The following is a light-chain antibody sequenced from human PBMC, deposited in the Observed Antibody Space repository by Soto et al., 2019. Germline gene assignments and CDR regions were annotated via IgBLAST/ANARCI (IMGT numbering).Light chain of an antibody. Sequence: AVRMTQSPSSLSASTGDRVTITCRASQGISSYLAWYQQKPGKAPKLLIYAASTLQSGVPSRFSGSGSGTDFNLTISGLQPEDFGTYYCQQYTDHPTFGQGTRLEIK. J-gene: IGKJ5*01. CDR1: QGISSY. CDR3: QQYTDHPT. CDR2: AAS. V-gene: IGKV1-8*01.